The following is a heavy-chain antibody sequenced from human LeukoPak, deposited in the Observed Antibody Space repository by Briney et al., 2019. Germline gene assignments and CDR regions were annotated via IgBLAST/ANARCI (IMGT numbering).Heavy chain of an antibody. Sequence: SVKVSCKASGYTFTGDYMHWVRQAPGQGLEWMGRIIPILGIANYAQKFQGRVTITADKSTSTAYMELSSLRSEDTAVYYCARAQYYYDSSGYRPPGAFDIWGQGTMVTVSS. CDR2: IIPILGIA. D-gene: IGHD3-22*01. J-gene: IGHJ3*02. CDR3: ARAQYYYDSSGYRPPGAFDI. CDR1: GYTFTGDY. V-gene: IGHV1-69*04.